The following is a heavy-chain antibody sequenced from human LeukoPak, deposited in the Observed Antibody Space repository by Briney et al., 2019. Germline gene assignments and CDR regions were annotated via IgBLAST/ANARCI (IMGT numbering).Heavy chain of an antibody. CDR1: GGSISSYY. Sequence: PSETLSLTCTVSGGSISSYYWSWIRQPPGKGLEWIGYIYYSGSTNYNPSLKSRVTISVDTSKNQFSLKLSSVTAADTAVYYCAREPDSSGRFDAFDIWGQGTMVTVSS. D-gene: IGHD3-22*01. V-gene: IGHV4-59*01. J-gene: IGHJ3*02. CDR2: IYYSGST. CDR3: AREPDSSGRFDAFDI.